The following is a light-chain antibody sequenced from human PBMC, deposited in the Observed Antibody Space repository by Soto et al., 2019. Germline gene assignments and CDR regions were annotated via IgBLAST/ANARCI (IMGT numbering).Light chain of an antibody. CDR1: QSVSDY. Sequence: EIVLTQSPATLSLSPGERAPLSCRASQSVSDYLAWYQQKPGQAPRLLIYDASNSATGIPARFSGSGFGTDFTLTISSLEPEDFAVYYCEQRSIWPLYAFGQGTKVDIK. CDR2: DAS. J-gene: IGKJ2*01. CDR3: EQRSIWPLYA. V-gene: IGKV3-11*01.